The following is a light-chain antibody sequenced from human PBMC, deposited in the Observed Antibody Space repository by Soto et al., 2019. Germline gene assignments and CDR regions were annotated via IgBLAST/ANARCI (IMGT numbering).Light chain of an antibody. V-gene: IGKV1-5*03. CDR1: QYIHNY. CDR3: HQSNNYPWT. J-gene: IGKJ1*01. Sequence: DIQMTQSPSTLSASVGDRVTITCRASQYIHNYLAWYQQKPGEAPKLLIYEAANLESGVPSRFSGSGTGTAFTLTITSLQPNDFAPYSCHQSNNYPWTFGPGTRVEI. CDR2: EAA.